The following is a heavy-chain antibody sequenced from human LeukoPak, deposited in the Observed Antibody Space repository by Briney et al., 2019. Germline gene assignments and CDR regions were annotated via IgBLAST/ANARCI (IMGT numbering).Heavy chain of an antibody. CDR1: GGSMVNYH. D-gene: IGHD5-18*01. J-gene: IGHJ5*02. V-gene: IGHV4-59*01. CDR3: ARGLDGYRFDP. Sequence: SETLSLTCTVSGGSMVNYHWTWIRQSPGKEPEYIGCIYNIETTYNNPSLMGRVTVSVDMSSRQFSLKLKSVTAADTAVYYCARGLDGYRFDPWGQGIMVTVSS. CDR2: IYNIETT.